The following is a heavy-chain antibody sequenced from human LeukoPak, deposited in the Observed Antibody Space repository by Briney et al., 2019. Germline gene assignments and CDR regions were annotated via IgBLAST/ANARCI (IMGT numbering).Heavy chain of an antibody. CDR1: GFTFDDYA. Sequence: GGSLRLSCAASGFTFDDYAMHWVRQAPGKGLEWVSGISWNSGSIGYADSVKGRFTISRDNAKNSLYLQMNSLRAEDTALYYCAKDKGNYYDSSGSFDYWGQGTLVTVSS. CDR2: ISWNSGSI. V-gene: IGHV3-9*01. J-gene: IGHJ4*02. D-gene: IGHD3-22*01. CDR3: AKDKGNYYDSSGSFDY.